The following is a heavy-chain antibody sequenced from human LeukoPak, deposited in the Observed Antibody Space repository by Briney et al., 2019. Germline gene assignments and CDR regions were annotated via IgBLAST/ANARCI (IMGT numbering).Heavy chain of an antibody. J-gene: IGHJ4*02. D-gene: IGHD6-19*01. V-gene: IGHV3-7*05. CDR1: GFTFSTYW. CDR3: ARTIAVAVPDY. Sequence: QSGGSLRLSCAASGFTFSTYWMSWVRQAPGKGLEWVANIRQDGSEKYYVDSVKGRFTISRDNAKNSLYLQMNSLRAEDTAVYYCARTIAVAVPDYWGQGTLVTVSS. CDR2: IRQDGSEK.